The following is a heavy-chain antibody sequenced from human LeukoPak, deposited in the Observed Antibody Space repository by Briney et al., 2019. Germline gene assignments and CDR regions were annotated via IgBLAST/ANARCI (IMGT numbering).Heavy chain of an antibody. CDR3: ARDTPRHYYGSGSWGLFDP. Sequence: ASVKVSCKASGYTFTSYGISWVRQAPGQGLEWMGWISAYSGNTNYAQKLQGRVTMTTDTSTSTAYMELRSLRSDDTAVYYCARDTPRHYYGSGSWGLFDPWGQGTLVTVSS. J-gene: IGHJ5*02. V-gene: IGHV1-18*01. CDR1: GYTFTSYG. CDR2: ISAYSGNT. D-gene: IGHD3-10*01.